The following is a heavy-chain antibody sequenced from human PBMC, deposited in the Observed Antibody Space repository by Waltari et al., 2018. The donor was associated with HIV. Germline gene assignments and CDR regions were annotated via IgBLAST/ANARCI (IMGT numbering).Heavy chain of an antibody. CDR1: GGSISSSSYY. CDR3: ANNGFLEWLLSYAFDI. J-gene: IGHJ3*02. V-gene: IGHV4-39*01. D-gene: IGHD3-3*01. Sequence: QLQLQESGPGLVKPSETLSLTCTVSGGSISSSSYYWGWIRQPPGKGLEWIGSIYYSGSTYYNPSLKSRVTISVDTSKNQFSLKLSSVTAADTAVYYCANNGFLEWLLSYAFDIWGQGTMVTVSS. CDR2: IYYSGST.